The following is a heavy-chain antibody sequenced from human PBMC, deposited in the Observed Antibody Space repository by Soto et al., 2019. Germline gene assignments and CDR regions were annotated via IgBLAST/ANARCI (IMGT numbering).Heavy chain of an antibody. J-gene: IGHJ3*02. Sequence: PSETLSLTCAVYGGSLTGFYWSWIRQPPGKGLEWIGEINDSGSTNNNPSLKSRVTISADTSKNQFSLKLSSVTAADTAVYYCARDFGGNDAFDIWGQGTMVTVSS. D-gene: IGHD2-15*01. CDR2: INDSGST. CDR3: ARDFGGNDAFDI. CDR1: GGSLTGFY. V-gene: IGHV4-34*01.